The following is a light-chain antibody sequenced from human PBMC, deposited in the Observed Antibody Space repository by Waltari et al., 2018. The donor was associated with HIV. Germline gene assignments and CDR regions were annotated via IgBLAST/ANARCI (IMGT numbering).Light chain of an antibody. CDR3: QQYNDLPQT. CDR2: GAT. Sequence: EVVMTQSPDTLSVSPGASATLSCRASQNVGANLAWYQVRPGQAPSLLIYGATSRTTGFPARFSASGSGTEFTLTISSLQSEDFAIYYCQQYNDLPQTFGQGTRVDMK. J-gene: IGKJ1*01. V-gene: IGKV3-15*01. CDR1: QNVGAN.